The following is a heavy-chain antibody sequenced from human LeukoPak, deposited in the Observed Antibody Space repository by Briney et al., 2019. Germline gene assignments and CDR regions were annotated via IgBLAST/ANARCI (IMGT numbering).Heavy chain of an antibody. V-gene: IGHV5-51*01. CDR1: GYSFTNYW. CDR3: ARGPRYFDP. J-gene: IGHJ5*02. Sequence: GASLKISYKGSGYSFTNYWIGWVRQMPGKGLEWMGITYPGDSDIRYSPSFQGQVTISADKSISTAYLQWSSLKASDTAMYYCARGPRYFDPWGQGTLVTVSS. CDR2: TYPGDSDI. D-gene: IGHD2-15*01.